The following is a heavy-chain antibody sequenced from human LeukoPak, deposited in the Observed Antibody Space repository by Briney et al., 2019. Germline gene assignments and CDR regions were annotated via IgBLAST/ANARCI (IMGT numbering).Heavy chain of an antibody. J-gene: IGHJ4*02. CDR3: ARDREFDY. CDR1: GYTFTSYD. Sequence: GASVKVSCKASGYTFTSYDINWVRQATGQGLEWMGWMNPNSGGTNYAQKFQGRVTMTRDTSISTAYMELSRLRSDDTAVYYCARDREFDYWGQGTLVTVSS. V-gene: IGHV1-2*02. CDR2: MNPNSGGT. D-gene: IGHD1-26*01.